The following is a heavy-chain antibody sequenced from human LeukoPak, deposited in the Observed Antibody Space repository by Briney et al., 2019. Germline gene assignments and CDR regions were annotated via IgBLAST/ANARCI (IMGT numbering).Heavy chain of an antibody. CDR1: GSTFSSYG. CDR2: ISYDGSNK. V-gene: IGHV3-30*18. J-gene: IGHJ6*04. D-gene: IGHD4-17*01. Sequence: GGSLRLSCAASGSTFSSYGMHWVRQAPGKGLEWVAVISYDGSNKYYADSVKGRFTISRDNSKNTLYLQMNSLRAEDTAVYYCAKDSKLRSYYYYYGMDVWGKGTTVTVSS. CDR3: AKDSKLRSYYYYYGMDV.